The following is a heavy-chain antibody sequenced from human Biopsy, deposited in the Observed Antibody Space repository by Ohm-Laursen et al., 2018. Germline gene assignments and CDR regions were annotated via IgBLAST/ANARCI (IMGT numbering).Heavy chain of an antibody. CDR1: GGSISSYQ. Sequence: GTLSLTCTVSGGSISSYQWTWIRQPPGKGLEWIGYLYNTGGTNYNPSLKSRVTISVDTSKNQFSLKLRSVTAADTAVYYCARETAIIDPRTRAFDYWGQGTLVTVSS. J-gene: IGHJ4*02. V-gene: IGHV4-59*01. CDR2: LYNTGGT. D-gene: IGHD2-21*02. CDR3: ARETAIIDPRTRAFDY.